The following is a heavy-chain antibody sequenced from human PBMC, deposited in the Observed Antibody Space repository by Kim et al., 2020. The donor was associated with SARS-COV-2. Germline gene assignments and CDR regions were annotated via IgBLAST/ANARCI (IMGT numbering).Heavy chain of an antibody. CDR1: GGSISSYY. D-gene: IGHD6-6*01. V-gene: IGHV4-59*01. CDR2: IYYSGST. Sequence: SETLSLTCTVSGGSISSYYWSWIRQPPGKGLEWIGYIYYSGSTNYNPSLKSRVTISVDTSKNQFSLKLSSVTAADTAVYYCARGAQRVGVGYYYMDVWGKGTTVTVSS. CDR3: ARGAQRVGVGYYYMDV. J-gene: IGHJ6*03.